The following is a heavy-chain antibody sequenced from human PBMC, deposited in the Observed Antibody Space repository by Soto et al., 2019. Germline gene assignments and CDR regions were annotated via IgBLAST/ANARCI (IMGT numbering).Heavy chain of an antibody. CDR1: GFSLSTSTMC. J-gene: IGHJ4*02. V-gene: IGHV2-70*17. CDR3: ARMTSYCDSGTCYSTPLDY. D-gene: IGHD2-15*01. Sequence: SGPTLVKPTQTLTLTCTFSGFSLSTSTMCMIWIRQPPGKALEWLARIDWDDDKFYTASLKTRLTISKDSSKNQVVLTMTNMDPEDTATYYCARMTSYCDSGTCYSTPLDYWGQGIPVTVSS. CDR2: IDWDDDK.